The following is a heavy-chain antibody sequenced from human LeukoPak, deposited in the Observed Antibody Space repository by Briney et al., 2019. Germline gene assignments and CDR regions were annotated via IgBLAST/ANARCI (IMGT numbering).Heavy chain of an antibody. D-gene: IGHD3-16*01. Sequence: SETLSLTCAVSGGSISSTNWWSWVRQPPGKGLEWIGSIYYSGSTYYNPSLKSRVTISVDTSKNQFSLKLSSVTAADTAVYYCARSMITFGGVIYYFDYWGQGTLVTVSS. CDR1: GGSISSTNW. J-gene: IGHJ4*02. CDR2: IYYSGST. CDR3: ARSMITFGGVIYYFDY. V-gene: IGHV4-4*02.